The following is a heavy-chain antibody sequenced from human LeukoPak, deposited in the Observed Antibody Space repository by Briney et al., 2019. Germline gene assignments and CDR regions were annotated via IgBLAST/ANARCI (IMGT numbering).Heavy chain of an antibody. J-gene: IGHJ3*02. CDR1: GGSISTYY. V-gene: IGHV4-59*01. CDR3: ARATAFFDI. CDR2: IYYSGST. Sequence: SETLSLTCTVPGGSISTYYWSWIRQPPGKGLEWIGYIYYSGSTNYNPSLKSRVTISVDTSKNQFSLKLTSVTAADTAVYYCARATAFFDIWGQGTMVTVSS.